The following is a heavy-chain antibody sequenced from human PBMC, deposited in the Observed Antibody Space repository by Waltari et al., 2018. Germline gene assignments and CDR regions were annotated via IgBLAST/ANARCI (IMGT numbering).Heavy chain of an antibody. J-gene: IGHJ4*02. Sequence: QVQLVESGGGVVQPGRSLRLSCAASGFTLSSYAMHWVRQAPGKGLEWVAVISYDGSNKYYADSVKGRFTISRDNSKNTLYLQMNSLRAEDTAVYYCARDFIPKNGYFDYWGQGTLVTVSS. V-gene: IGHV3-30*01. CDR3: ARDFIPKNGYFDY. CDR1: GFTLSSYA. CDR2: ISYDGSNK. D-gene: IGHD3-16*01.